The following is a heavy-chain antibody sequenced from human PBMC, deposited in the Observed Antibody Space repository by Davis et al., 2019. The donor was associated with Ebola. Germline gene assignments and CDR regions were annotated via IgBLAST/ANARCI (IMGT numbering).Heavy chain of an antibody. CDR2: INHSGST. V-gene: IGHV4-34*01. J-gene: IGHJ4*02. Sequence: GSLRLSCAVYGGSFSGYYWSWIRQPPGKGLEWIGEINHSGSTNYNPSLKSRVTISVDTSKNQFSLKLSSVTAADTAVYYCARGPLTVVYAIAGVYYFDYWGQGTLVTVSS. D-gene: IGHD2-8*02. CDR3: ARGPLTVVYAIAGVYYFDY. CDR1: GGSFSGYY.